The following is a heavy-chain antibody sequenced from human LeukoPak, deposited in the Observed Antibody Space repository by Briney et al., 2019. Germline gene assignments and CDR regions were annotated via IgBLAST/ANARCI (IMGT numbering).Heavy chain of an antibody. D-gene: IGHD6-19*01. CDR3: ARVDKRLWHSGWSDY. CDR2: MNPNSGNT. J-gene: IGHJ4*02. Sequence: RQATGQGLEWMGWMNPNSGNTGYAQKFQGRVTMTRNTSISTAYMELSSLRSEDTAVYYCARVDKRLWHSGWSDYWGQGTLVTVSS. V-gene: IGHV1-8*01.